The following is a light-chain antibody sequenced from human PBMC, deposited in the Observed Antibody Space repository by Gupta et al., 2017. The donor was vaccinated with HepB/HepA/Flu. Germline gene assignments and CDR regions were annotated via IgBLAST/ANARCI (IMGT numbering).Light chain of an antibody. V-gene: IGKV3-11*01. CDR1: QSVSNY. Sequence: EIVLTQSPATLSLSPGERATLSCRANQSVSNYLAWYQQKPGQALRLLISDASFRATGVPARFSGSGCGXDFTLTXSSRENEDFAVYYWQQRSTSITFGXGARLEIK. CDR2: DAS. J-gene: IGKJ5*01. CDR3: QQRSTSIT.